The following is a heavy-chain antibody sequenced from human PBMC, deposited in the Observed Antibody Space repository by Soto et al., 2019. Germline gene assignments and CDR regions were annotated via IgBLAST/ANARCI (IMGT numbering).Heavy chain of an antibody. J-gene: IGHJ4*02. CDR2: ISYDGSNK. CDR1: GFTFSSYG. V-gene: IGHV3-30*18. D-gene: IGHD4-17*01. CDR3: AKPYDYGDYPGDFDY. Sequence: QVQLVESGGGVVQPGRSLRLSCAASGFTFSSYGMHWVRQAPGKGLEWVAVISYDGSNKYYADSVKGRFTISRDNSKNTLYLQMNSLRAEDTAVYYCAKPYDYGDYPGDFDYWGQGTLVTVSS.